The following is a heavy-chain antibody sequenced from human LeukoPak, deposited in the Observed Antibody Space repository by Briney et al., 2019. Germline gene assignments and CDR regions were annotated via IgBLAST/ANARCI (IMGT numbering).Heavy chain of an antibody. Sequence: GESLKISCKGSGYRFTNYWIGWVRQMPGKGLEWMGIIYPGDSNTRYSPSFQGQVTISADKSINTAYVQWSSLKASDTAMYYCARRVVNNRNWYFHLWGRGTLVTVSS. CDR3: ARRVVNNRNWYFHL. V-gene: IGHV5-51*01. CDR2: IYPGDSNT. CDR1: GYRFTNYW. J-gene: IGHJ2*01. D-gene: IGHD4-23*01.